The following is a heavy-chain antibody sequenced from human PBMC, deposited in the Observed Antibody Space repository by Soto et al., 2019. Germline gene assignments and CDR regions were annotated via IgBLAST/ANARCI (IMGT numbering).Heavy chain of an antibody. V-gene: IGHV3-11*01. D-gene: IGHD3-22*01. CDR2: ISSTGNTI. CDR1: GFTFSDYY. CDR3: AKMMSENYYDPVFS. Sequence: QVQLVESGGGLVQTSGSLRIACVASGFTFSDYYMSWVRQAPGKGLEWVSYISSTGNTIYYADSVQGRFTISRDNAKNSVYLEINNLRAEDTSLYFCAKMMSENYYDPVFSWGQGTLVTVSS. J-gene: IGHJ4*02.